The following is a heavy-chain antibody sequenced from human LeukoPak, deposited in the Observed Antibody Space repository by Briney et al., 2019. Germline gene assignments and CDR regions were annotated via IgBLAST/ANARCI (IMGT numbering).Heavy chain of an antibody. J-gene: IGHJ4*02. D-gene: IGHD2-15*01. CDR3: ARVHAAYPFDY. V-gene: IGHV3-48*01. CDR1: GFTFSSFS. CDR2: ISTSSSTI. Sequence: PGGSLRLSCAASGFTFSSFSMNWVRQAPGKGLEWVSYISTSSSTIYYADSVKGRFTISRDNAKNPLYLQMNSLRAEDTAVYYCARVHAAYPFDYWGQGTLVTVSS.